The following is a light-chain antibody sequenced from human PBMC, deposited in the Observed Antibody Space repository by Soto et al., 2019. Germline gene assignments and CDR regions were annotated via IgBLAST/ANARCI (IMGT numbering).Light chain of an antibody. V-gene: IGKV3-20*01. CDR1: QSVSSSY. Sequence: ELVLTQSPGTLSLSPWERATLSCRASQSVSSSYLAWYQQKPGKAPRLLIYGASSRATGIPDRFSGSGSGTDFTLTISRLEPEDFAVYYCQQYGSFFGGGTKVEIK. CDR2: GAS. J-gene: IGKJ4*01. CDR3: QQYGSF.